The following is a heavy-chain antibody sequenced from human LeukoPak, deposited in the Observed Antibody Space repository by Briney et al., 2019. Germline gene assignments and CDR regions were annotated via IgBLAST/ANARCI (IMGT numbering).Heavy chain of an antibody. Sequence: SETLSLTCAVYGGSFSGYYWSWIRQPPGKGLEWIGEINHSGSTNYNPSLKSRVTISVDTSKNQFSLKLSSVTAADTAVYYCARGPYYYYYGMDVWGQGTTVTVSS. J-gene: IGHJ6*02. CDR2: INHSGST. CDR1: GGSFSGYY. V-gene: IGHV4-34*01. CDR3: ARGPYYYYYGMDV.